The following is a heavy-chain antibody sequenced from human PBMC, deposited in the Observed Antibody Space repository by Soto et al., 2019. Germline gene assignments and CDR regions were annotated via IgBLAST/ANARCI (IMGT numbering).Heavy chain of an antibody. J-gene: IGHJ4*02. D-gene: IGHD5-12*01. Sequence: QVQLAESGGGVVQPGRSLRLSCVTSGFTFSRYGMQWVRQAPGKGPEWVAVIQDDGSKTYYADSMKGRFTSSRDNSKDTLYLQMNSLRAEDTAVYYCVRWRSGYYGFCFDYWGQGTLVTVSS. CDR1: GFTFSRYG. CDR2: IQDDGSKT. CDR3: VRWRSGYYGFCFDY. V-gene: IGHV3-33*01.